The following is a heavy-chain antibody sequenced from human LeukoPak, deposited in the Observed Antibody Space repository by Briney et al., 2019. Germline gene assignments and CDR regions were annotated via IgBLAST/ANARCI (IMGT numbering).Heavy chain of an antibody. CDR2: IYTSGST. V-gene: IGHV4-4*07. CDR1: GGSISNYF. CDR3: ARDASVSICGGDCCPLD. D-gene: IGHD2-21*02. Sequence: SETLSLTCTVSGGSISNYFWSWIRQPAGKGLEWIGRIYTSGSTNYNPSLSNRVTMSIDTSKNQFSLKLSSVTAADTAVYYCARDASVSICGGDCCPLDWGQGTLVTVSS. J-gene: IGHJ4*02.